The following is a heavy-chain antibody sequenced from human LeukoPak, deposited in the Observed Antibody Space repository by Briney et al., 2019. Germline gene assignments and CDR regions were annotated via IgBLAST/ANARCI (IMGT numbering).Heavy chain of an antibody. CDR3: ARDGRIAVAGPGSYYYYGMDV. CDR1: GDSFSSNSAA. V-gene: IGHV6-1*01. D-gene: IGHD6-19*01. J-gene: IGHJ6*02. CDR2: TYYRSKWYN. Sequence: SQTLSLTCAISGDSFSSNSAAWNWIRQSPSRGLEWLGRTYYRSKWYNDYAVSVKSRITINPDTSKNQFSLQLNSVTPEDTAVYYCARDGRIAVAGPGSYYYYGMDVWGQGTTVTVSS.